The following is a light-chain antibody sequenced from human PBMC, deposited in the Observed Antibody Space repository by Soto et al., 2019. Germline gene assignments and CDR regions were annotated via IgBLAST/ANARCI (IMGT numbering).Light chain of an antibody. Sequence: DIQMTQSPSSLSASVGDRVTITCRASQSISSYLNWYQQKPGKAPKLLIYAASSLQSGVPSRFSGSGSGTDFNLTISSLPPEDFATYYCQQSYSTPWTFGQGTKVEIK. J-gene: IGKJ1*01. CDR3: QQSYSTPWT. CDR2: AAS. V-gene: IGKV1-39*01. CDR1: QSISSY.